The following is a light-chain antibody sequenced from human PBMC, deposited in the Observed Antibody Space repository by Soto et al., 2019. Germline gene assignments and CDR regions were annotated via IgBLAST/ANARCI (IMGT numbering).Light chain of an antibody. CDR3: QQYDNLPSYT. CDR2: DAS. Sequence: DIQMTQSPSSLSASVGDRVTITCQASQDISNYLNWNQQKPGKAPKLLTYDASNLETGVPSRFSGSGSGTDFTFTISSLQPEDIATYYCQQYDNLPSYTFGQGTKLEIK. J-gene: IGKJ2*01. CDR1: QDISNY. V-gene: IGKV1-33*01.